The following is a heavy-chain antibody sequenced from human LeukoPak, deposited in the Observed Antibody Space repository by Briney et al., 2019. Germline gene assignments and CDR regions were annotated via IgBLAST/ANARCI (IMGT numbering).Heavy chain of an antibody. J-gene: IGHJ4*02. D-gene: IGHD3-10*01. V-gene: IGHV4-59*01. CDR1: GGSISSYY. CDR3: ARERYGSGLDY. Sequence: SETLSLTCTVSGGSISSYYWSWIRQPPGKGLEWIGYIYYSGSTNYNPSLKSRVTISVDTSKNQFSLKLSSVTAADTAVYYCARERYGSGLDYWGQGTLATVSS. CDR2: IYYSGST.